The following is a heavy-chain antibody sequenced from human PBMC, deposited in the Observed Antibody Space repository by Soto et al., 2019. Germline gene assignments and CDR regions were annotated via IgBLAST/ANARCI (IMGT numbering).Heavy chain of an antibody. CDR2: ISYDGSNK. D-gene: IGHD6-6*01. V-gene: IGHV3-30*18. Sequence: PWGSLILSCAASVFTFSIYCMHWVRQAPVKGLEWVAVISYDGSNKYYADSVKGRFTISRDNSKNTLYLQMNSLRAEDTAVYYCAKDRIRRPGGPFDYWGQGTLVTVSS. CDR3: AKDRIRRPGGPFDY. J-gene: IGHJ4*02. CDR1: VFTFSIYC.